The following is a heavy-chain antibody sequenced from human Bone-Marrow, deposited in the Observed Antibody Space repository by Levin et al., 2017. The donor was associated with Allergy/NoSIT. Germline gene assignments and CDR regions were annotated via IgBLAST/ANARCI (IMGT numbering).Heavy chain of an antibody. V-gene: IGHV3-11*01. CDR3: ARDYCSGGSCSDSC. CDR2: ISDTGTSM. J-gene: IGHJ1*01. Sequence: GGSLRLSCAASGFSFSLYHMTWIRQAPGKGLEWISSISDTGTSMYYIDSLKGRFTISRDNAKKSVYLQMNSLRADDTAVYYCARDYCSGGSCSDSCWGQGALVTVSS. D-gene: IGHD2-15*01. CDR1: GFSFSLYH.